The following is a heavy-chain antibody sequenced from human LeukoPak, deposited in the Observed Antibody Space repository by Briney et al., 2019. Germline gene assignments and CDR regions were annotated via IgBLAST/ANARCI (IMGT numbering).Heavy chain of an antibody. J-gene: IGHJ4*02. V-gene: IGHV3-23*01. Sequence: GGSLRLSCEASGFTFSSYSMTWVRQAPGKGLQWVSVISGSDGNTYYADSVKGRFTISRDNSKNTLYLQMNSLRAEDTAVYYCAKRYYYDNSGLWDYWGQGTLVTVSS. CDR3: AKRYYYDNSGLWDY. CDR2: ISGSDGNT. CDR1: GFTFSSYS. D-gene: IGHD3-22*01.